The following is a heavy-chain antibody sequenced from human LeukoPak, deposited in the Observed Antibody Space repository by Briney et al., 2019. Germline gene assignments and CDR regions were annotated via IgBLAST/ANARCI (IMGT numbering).Heavy chain of an antibody. Sequence: NSGGPLRLSCAASEFTFSDYYMSWIRQAPGKGLEWVSYISSSGSTKYYADSVKGRFTISWDNAKNSLYLQMNSLRAEDTAVYYCAELGITMIGGVWGKGTTVTISS. V-gene: IGHV3-11*04. J-gene: IGHJ6*04. D-gene: IGHD3-10*02. CDR3: AELGITMIGGV. CDR1: EFTFSDYY. CDR2: ISSSGSTK.